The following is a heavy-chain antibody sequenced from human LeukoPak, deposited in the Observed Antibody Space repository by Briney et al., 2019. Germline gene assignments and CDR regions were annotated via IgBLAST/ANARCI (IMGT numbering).Heavy chain of an antibody. CDR3: ARLTYGDSSSWFHYYYYYYMDV. V-gene: IGHV1-2*02. D-gene: IGHD6-13*01. J-gene: IGHJ6*03. Sequence: GASVKVSCKASGYTFTGYYMHWVRQAPGQGLEWMGWINPNSGGTNYAQKFQGRVTMTRDTSISTAYMELSSLRSEDTAVYYCARLTYGDSSSWFHYYYYYYMDVWGKGTTVTVSS. CDR2: INPNSGGT. CDR1: GYTFTGYY.